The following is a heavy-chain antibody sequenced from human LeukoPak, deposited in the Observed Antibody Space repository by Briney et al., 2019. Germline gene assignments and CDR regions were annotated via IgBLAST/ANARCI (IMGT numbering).Heavy chain of an antibody. Sequence: GGSLRLSCAASGFTFDDYAMHWVRQAPGKGLEWVSLISWDGGSTYYADSVKGRFTISRDNSKNSLYLQMSSLRVEDTALYYCTKDDSGYTSSWSIDYWGQGTLVTVSS. J-gene: IGHJ4*02. CDR1: GFTFDDYA. CDR3: TKDDSGYTSSWSIDY. CDR2: ISWDGGST. D-gene: IGHD6-13*01. V-gene: IGHV3-43D*03.